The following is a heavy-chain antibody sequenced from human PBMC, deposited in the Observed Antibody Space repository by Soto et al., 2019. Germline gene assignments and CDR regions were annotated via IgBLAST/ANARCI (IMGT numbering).Heavy chain of an antibody. CDR1: GFTFSSYA. CDR3: ARVGYIYDSSGYMVY. J-gene: IGHJ4*02. V-gene: IGHV3-30-3*01. CDR2: ISYDGSNK. Sequence: GGSLRLSCAASGFTFSSYAMHWVRQAPGKGLEWVAVISYDGSNKYYADSVKGRFTISRDNPKNTLYLQMNSLRAEDTAVYYCARVGYIYDSSGYMVYWGQGTLVTVSS. D-gene: IGHD3-22*01.